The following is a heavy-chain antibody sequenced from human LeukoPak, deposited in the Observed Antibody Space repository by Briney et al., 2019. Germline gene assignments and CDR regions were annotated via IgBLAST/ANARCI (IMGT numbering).Heavy chain of an antibody. J-gene: IGHJ4*02. CDR2: IYYSGST. D-gene: IGHD4-17*01. V-gene: IGHV4-59*08. Sequence: PSETLSLTCTVAGGSISSYYWSWIRQPPGKGLEWIGYIYYSGSTNYNPSLKSRVTISVDTSKNQSSLKLSSVTAADTAVYYCARHGIYGGDYLNLDYWGQGTLVTVSS. CDR3: ARHGIYGGDYLNLDY. CDR1: GGSISSYY.